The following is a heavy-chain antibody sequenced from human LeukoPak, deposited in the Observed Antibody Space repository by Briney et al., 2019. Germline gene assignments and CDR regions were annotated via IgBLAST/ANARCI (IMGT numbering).Heavy chain of an antibody. CDR2: IIPIFGTA. V-gene: IGHV1-69*06. D-gene: IGHD4-17*01. CDR3: ARFGSTTVTTVFLPKFNHYYYGMDV. J-gene: IGHJ6*02. Sequence: GASVKVSCKASGGTFSSYAISWVRQAPGQGLEWMGGIIPIFGTANYAQKFQGRVTITADKSTSTAYMELRSLRSDDTAVYYCARFGSTTVTTVFLPKFNHYYYGMDVWGQGTTVTVSS. CDR1: GGTFSSYA.